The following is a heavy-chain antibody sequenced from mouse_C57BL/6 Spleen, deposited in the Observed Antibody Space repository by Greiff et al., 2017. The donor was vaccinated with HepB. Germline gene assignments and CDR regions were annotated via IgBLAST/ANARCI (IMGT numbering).Heavy chain of an antibody. CDR3: ARGAYDYAFAY. CDR1: GYAFSSYW. J-gene: IGHJ3*01. CDR2: IYPGDGDT. Sequence: VQRVESGAELVKPGASVKISCKASGYAFSSYWMNWVKQSPGKGLEWIGQIYPGDGDTNYNGKFKGKATLTADKSSSTAYMQLSSLTSEDSAVYFCARGAYDYAFAYWGQGTLVTVSA. V-gene: IGHV1-80*01. D-gene: IGHD2-4*01.